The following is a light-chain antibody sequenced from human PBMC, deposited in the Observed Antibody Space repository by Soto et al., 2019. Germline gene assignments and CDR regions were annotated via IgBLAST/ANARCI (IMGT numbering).Light chain of an antibody. Sequence: QSVLTQPASVSGSPGQSITISCTGTSSDVGGYNYVSWYQQHPGKAPKRMIYEVSNRPSGVSNRFSGSKSGNTASLTISGLQAEDEADYYCSSYTSSSTYVFGTGTKV. CDR2: EVS. CDR3: SSYTSSSTYV. J-gene: IGLJ1*01. CDR1: SSDVGGYNY. V-gene: IGLV2-14*01.